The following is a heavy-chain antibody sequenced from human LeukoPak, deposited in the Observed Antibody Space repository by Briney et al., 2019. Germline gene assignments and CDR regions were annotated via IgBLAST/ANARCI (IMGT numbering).Heavy chain of an antibody. CDR2: ISSSSSYI. CDR1: GFTFSSYS. Sequence: GGSLRLSCAASGFTFSSYSMNWVRQAPGKGLEWVSSISSSSSYIYYADSVKGRFTISRDNAKNSLYLQMNSLRAEDTAVYYCARGGDPDAFDIWGQGTMVTVSS. D-gene: IGHD3-16*01. CDR3: ARGGDPDAFDI. V-gene: IGHV3-21*01. J-gene: IGHJ3*02.